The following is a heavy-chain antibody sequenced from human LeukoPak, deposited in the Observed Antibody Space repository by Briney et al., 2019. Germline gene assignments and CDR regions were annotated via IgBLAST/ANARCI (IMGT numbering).Heavy chain of an antibody. CDR2: FDPEDGET. V-gene: IGHV1-24*01. CDR1: GYTLTELS. CDR3: AACRPLPQWLESDY. J-gene: IGHJ4*02. D-gene: IGHD6-19*01. Sequence: ASVKVSCKVSGYTLTELSMHWVRQAPGKGLEWMGGFDPEDGETIYAQKFQGRVTMTEDTSTDTAYMELSSLRSEDTAVYYCAACRPLPQWLESDYWGQGTLVTVSS.